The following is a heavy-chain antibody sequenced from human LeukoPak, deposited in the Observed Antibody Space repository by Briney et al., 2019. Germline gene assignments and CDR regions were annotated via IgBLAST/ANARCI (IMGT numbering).Heavy chain of an antibody. CDR1: GYTFTSYD. J-gene: IGHJ6*03. Sequence: ASVKVSCKASGYTFTSYDINWVRQATGQGLEWMGWMNPNSGNTGYAQKFQGRVTITTDESTSTAYMELSSLRSEDTAVYYCARGQLELLSIYYYYYMDVWGKGTTVTVSS. CDR3: ARGQLELLSIYYYYYMDV. D-gene: IGHD1-7*01. CDR2: MNPNSGNT. V-gene: IGHV1-8*01.